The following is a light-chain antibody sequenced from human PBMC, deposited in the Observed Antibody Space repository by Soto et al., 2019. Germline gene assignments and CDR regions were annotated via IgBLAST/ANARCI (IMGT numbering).Light chain of an antibody. CDR2: EVS. V-gene: IGLV2-14*01. J-gene: IGLJ1*01. CDR3: SSYTSSSNYV. Sequence: QSALTQPASVSGSPGQSITISCTGASSDVGGYNFVSWCQQHPGKAPKLMIFEVSNRPSGVSNRFSGSKSGNTASLTISGLQAEDEADYYCSSYTSSSNYVFGTGTKLTVL. CDR1: SSDVGGYNF.